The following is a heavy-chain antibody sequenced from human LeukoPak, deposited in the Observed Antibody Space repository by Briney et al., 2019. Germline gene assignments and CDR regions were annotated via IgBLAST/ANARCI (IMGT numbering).Heavy chain of an antibody. Sequence: ASVKVSCKASGYTFTGYYMHWVRQAPGQGLEWMGWINPNSGGTNYAQKFQGRVTMTRDTSISTAYMELSRLRSDDTAVYYCARGMKKLRMVRGVIYYMDVWGKGTTVTISS. CDR2: INPNSGGT. D-gene: IGHD3-10*01. CDR3: ARGMKKLRMVRGVIYYMDV. CDR1: GYTFTGYY. J-gene: IGHJ6*03. V-gene: IGHV1-2*02.